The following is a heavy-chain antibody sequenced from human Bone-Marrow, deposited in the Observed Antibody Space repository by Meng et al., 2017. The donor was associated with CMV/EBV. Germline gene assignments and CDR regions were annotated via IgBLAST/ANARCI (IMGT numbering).Heavy chain of an antibody. Sequence: SETLSLTCSVSGGSVSTNSYYWGWIRQPPGKGLDWIGYIYYSGSTYYNPPLKSRVTMSVDTSKNQFSLKLNSVTAADTAVYYCARARLSGYSYGYPWFDPWGQGTLVTVSS. CDR1: GGSVSTNSYY. V-gene: IGHV4-30-4*08. CDR3: ARARLSGYSYGYPWFDP. CDR2: IYYSGST. J-gene: IGHJ5*02. D-gene: IGHD5-18*01.